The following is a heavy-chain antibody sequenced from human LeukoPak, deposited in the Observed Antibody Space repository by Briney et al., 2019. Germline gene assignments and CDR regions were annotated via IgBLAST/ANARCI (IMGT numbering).Heavy chain of an antibody. J-gene: IGHJ4*02. CDR2: LTAGGDNI. CDR1: GFYFSEHA. Sequence: QPGRSLRLSCAASGFYFSEHAMTWVRQTPTKGLEWVSSLTAGGDNIQYADFVKGRFTISRDNSKNTLYLQMNSLRAEDTATYFCGYYDSSGYYYGRLRYWGQGTPVTVSS. CDR3: GYYDSSGYYYGRLRY. V-gene: IGHV3-23*01. D-gene: IGHD3-22*01.